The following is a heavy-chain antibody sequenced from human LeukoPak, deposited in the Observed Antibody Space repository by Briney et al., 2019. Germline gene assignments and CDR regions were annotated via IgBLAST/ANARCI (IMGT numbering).Heavy chain of an antibody. D-gene: IGHD3-3*01. Sequence: GASVKVSCKASGYTFTSYDINWVRQATGQGLEWMGWINPNSGGTNYAQKFQGRVTMTRDTSISTAYMELSRLRSDDTAVYYCAREGAMTYSWSYWGQGTLVTVSS. CDR2: INPNSGGT. J-gene: IGHJ4*02. CDR3: AREGAMTYSWSY. V-gene: IGHV1-2*02. CDR1: GYTFTSYD.